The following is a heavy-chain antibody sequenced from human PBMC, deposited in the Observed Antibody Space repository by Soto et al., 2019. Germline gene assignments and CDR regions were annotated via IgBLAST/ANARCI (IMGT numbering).Heavy chain of an antibody. Sequence: SETLSLTCTVSGGSISSYYWSWIRQPPGKGLEWIGYIYYSGSTNYNPSLKSRVTISVDTSKNQFSLKLSSVTAADTAVYYCARDNRPTHLLLRRAGTYYCYGMDVWGQGTTVTVYS. V-gene: IGHV4-59*01. CDR1: GGSISSYY. CDR2: IYYSGST. CDR3: ARDNRPTHLLLRRAGTYYCYGMDV. J-gene: IGHJ6*01.